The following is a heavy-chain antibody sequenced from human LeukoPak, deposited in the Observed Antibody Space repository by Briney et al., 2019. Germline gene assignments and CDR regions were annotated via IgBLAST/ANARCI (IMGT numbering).Heavy chain of an antibody. D-gene: IGHD2-15*01. CDR2: ISGSGGST. J-gene: IGHJ4*02. CDR1: GFTFSSYA. V-gene: IGHV3-23*01. CDR3: AKYGLVGYCSGGSCYWIDY. Sequence: GGSLRLSCAASGFTFSSYAVSLVRQAPGKGLEWVSAISGSGGSTYYADSVKGRFTISRDNSKNTLYLQMNSLRAEDTAVYYCAKYGLVGYCSGGSCYWIDYWGQGTLVTVSS.